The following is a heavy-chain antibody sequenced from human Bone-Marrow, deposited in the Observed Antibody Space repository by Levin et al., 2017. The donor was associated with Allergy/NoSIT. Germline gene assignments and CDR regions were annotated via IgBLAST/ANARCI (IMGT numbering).Heavy chain of an antibody. J-gene: IGHJ5*02. Sequence: SETLSLTCTVSGASVSSGSNYWSWIRQSPGKGLEWIGCIDYSGITKYNPSLRSRATISADTSKNQFSLTLNSVTAADTAVYYCARGSVIIPFEHWGQGTLVSVSS. CDR3: ARGSVIIPFEH. CDR1: GASVSSGSNY. D-gene: IGHD3-10*01. V-gene: IGHV4-61*01. CDR2: IDYSGIT.